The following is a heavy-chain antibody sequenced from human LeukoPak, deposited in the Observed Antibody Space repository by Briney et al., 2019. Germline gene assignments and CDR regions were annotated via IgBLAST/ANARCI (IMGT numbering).Heavy chain of an antibody. D-gene: IGHD1-7*01. Sequence: GGSLRLSCAACGFTFLTNEMTWARQAPGKGLEWVSVLYSDGNTKYADSVQGRFTISRDNSKNTLYLEMNSLSPDDTAVYYFARGVELLGANTLAYWGQGTLVTVSS. J-gene: IGHJ4*02. CDR2: LYSDGNT. CDR3: ARGVELLGANTLAY. V-gene: IGHV3-53*01. CDR1: GFTFLTNE.